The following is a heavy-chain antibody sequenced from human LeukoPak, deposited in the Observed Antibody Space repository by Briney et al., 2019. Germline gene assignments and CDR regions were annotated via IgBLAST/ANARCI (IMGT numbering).Heavy chain of an antibody. D-gene: IGHD2-2*01. CDR2: INHSGST. CDR3: ARYCSSTSCSAHYYYYGMDG. J-gene: IGHJ6*02. V-gene: IGHV4-34*01. Sequence: KPSETLSLTCAVYGGSFSGYYWSWIRQPPGKGLEWIGEINHSGSTNYNPSLKSRVTISVDTSKNQFSLKLSSVTAADTAVYYCARYCSSTSCSAHYYYYGMDGWGQGTTVTVSS. CDR1: GGSFSGYY.